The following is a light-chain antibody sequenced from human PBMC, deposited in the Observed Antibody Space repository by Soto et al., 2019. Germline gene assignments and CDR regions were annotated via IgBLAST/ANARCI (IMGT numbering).Light chain of an antibody. CDR1: SNDVGAYDS. Sequence: QSVLAQPASVSGSPGQSITISCTGTSNDVGAYDSVSWYQQHPHKAPQVIIYRGTQRPSGASNRFSASTSGNAASLTISGLQADDEADYFCCSSAPESTYVCGTGTKGTAL. CDR3: CSSAPESTYV. CDR2: RGT. V-gene: IGLV2-23*01. J-gene: IGLJ1*01.